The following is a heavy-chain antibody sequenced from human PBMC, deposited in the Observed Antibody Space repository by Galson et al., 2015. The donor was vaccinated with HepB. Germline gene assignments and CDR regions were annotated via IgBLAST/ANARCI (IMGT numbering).Heavy chain of an antibody. CDR3: ARSPRGYSNQQFDY. Sequence: QSGAEVKKPGESLRNSCKGSGYSFTSYWISWVRQMPGKGLEWLGRIDPSDSYTNYSPSFQGHVTISADKSISTAYLQWSSLKDSDTAMYYCARSPRGYSNQQFDYWGQGTLVTVSS. J-gene: IGHJ4*02. V-gene: IGHV5-10-1*01. D-gene: IGHD4-11*01. CDR1: GYSFTSYW. CDR2: IDPSDSYT.